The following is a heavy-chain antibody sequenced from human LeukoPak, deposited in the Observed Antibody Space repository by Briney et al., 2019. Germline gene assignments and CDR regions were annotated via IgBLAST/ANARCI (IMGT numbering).Heavy chain of an antibody. J-gene: IGHJ3*02. Sequence: PSETLSLTCTVSGGSISSYYWSWIRQPPGKGLEWIGYIYYSGSTNYNPSLKSRVTISVDTSKNQFSLKLSSVTAADTAVYYCARDNPHLSIWGQGTMVTVSS. CDR1: GGSISSYY. CDR2: IYYSGST. CDR3: ARDNPHLSI. V-gene: IGHV4-59*12.